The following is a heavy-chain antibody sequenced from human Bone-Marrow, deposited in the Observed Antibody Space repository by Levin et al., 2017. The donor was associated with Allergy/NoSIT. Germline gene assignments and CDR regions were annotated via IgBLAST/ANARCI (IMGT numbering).Heavy chain of an antibody. CDR1: GFTFSSYD. V-gene: IGHV3-13*01. CDR2: IGTAGDT. D-gene: IGHD5-18*01. CDR3: AREEITAMGHWYFDL. J-gene: IGHJ2*01. Sequence: GGSLRLSCAASGFTFSSYDMHWVRQATGNGLEWVSAIGTAGDTYYPGSVKGRFTISRENAKNSLYLQMNSLRAGDTAVYYCAREEITAMGHWYFDLWGRGTLVTDSS.